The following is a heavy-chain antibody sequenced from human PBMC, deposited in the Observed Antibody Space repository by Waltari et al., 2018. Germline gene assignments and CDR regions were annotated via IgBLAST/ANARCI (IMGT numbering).Heavy chain of an antibody. V-gene: IGHV4-31*03. CDR1: GGSISSGGYY. CDR2: HYYSGST. D-gene: IGHD3-22*01. CDR3: ARVDYYDSRGYFDY. J-gene: IGHJ4*02. Sequence: QVQLQESGPGLVKPSQTLSLTCTVSGGSISSGGYYWSWIRRHPGKGLEWIGYHYYSGSTYCNPARKSRVTISIDTSKNQFSLKLSSVTAADTAVYYCARVDYYDSRGYFDYWGQGTLVTVSS.